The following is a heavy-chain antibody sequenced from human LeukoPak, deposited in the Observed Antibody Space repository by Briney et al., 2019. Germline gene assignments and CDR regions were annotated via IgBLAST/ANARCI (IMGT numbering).Heavy chain of an antibody. J-gene: IGHJ4*02. CDR3: ARVAAADYYFDY. Sequence: SQTLSLTCTVSGGSISSGGHYWSWIRQPPGKGLEWIGYIYHSGSTYYNPSLKSRVTISVDRSKNQFSLKLSSVTAADTAVYYCARVAAADYYFDYWGQGTLVTVSS. V-gene: IGHV4-30-2*01. D-gene: IGHD6-13*01. CDR1: GGSISSGGHY. CDR2: IYHSGST.